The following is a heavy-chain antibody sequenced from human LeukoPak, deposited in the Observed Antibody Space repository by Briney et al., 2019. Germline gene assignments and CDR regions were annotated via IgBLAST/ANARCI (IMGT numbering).Heavy chain of an antibody. J-gene: IGHJ4*02. Sequence: SETLSLTCTVSGGSISSYYWSWIRQPPGKGLEWIGYIYYSGSTNYNPSLKSRVTISVDTSKNLFSLKLSSVTAADTAVYYCARRLYYYDSTFDYWGQGTLVTVSS. CDR2: IYYSGST. D-gene: IGHD3-22*01. CDR1: GGSISSYY. V-gene: IGHV4-59*01. CDR3: ARRLYYYDSTFDY.